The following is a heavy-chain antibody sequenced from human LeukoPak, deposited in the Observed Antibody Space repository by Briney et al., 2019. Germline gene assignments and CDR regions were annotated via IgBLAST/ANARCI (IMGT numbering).Heavy chain of an antibody. V-gene: IGHV7-4-1*02. D-gene: IGHD6-13*01. CDR3: ARAYHSSWYLNWFEP. Sequence: ASVKVSCKASGYTFTSYAMNWVRQAPGQGLEWMGWINTNTGNPTYAQGFTGRFVFSLDTSVSTAYLQTTSLKAEDTAVYYCARAYHSSWYLNWFEPWGQRNLLTVSS. J-gene: IGHJ5*02. CDR2: INTNTGNP. CDR1: GYTFTSYA.